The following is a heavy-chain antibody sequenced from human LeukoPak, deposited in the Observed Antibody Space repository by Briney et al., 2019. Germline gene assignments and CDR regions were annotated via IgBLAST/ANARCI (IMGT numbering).Heavy chain of an antibody. Sequence: GGSLRLSCAASGLTVSSNYMSWVRQAPGKGLEWVSVIYGGGTTYYADSVKGRFTISRDNSKNTPNLQMNSLRDEDTAVYYCARDKTATGASFDYWGQGTLVTVSS. CDR3: ARDKTATGASFDY. V-gene: IGHV3-53*01. D-gene: IGHD6-13*01. CDR2: IYGGGTT. J-gene: IGHJ4*02. CDR1: GLTVSSNY.